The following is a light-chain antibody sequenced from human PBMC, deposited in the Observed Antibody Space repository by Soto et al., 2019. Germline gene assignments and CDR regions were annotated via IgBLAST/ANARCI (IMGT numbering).Light chain of an antibody. CDR2: TAS. Sequence: DIQLTQSPSFLSASVGDRITITCRASQDITNSLAWYHQKPGKTPKFLISTASTLQSGVPSRFSGPGSGTEFTLTISGLQPEDFATYYCQQFNSYPITFGQGTRLE. CDR1: QDITNS. V-gene: IGKV1-9*01. CDR3: QQFNSYPIT. J-gene: IGKJ5*01.